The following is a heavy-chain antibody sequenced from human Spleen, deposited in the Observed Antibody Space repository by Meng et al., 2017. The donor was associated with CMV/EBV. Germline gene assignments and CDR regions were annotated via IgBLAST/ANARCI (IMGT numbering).Heavy chain of an antibody. D-gene: IGHD3-10*01. Sequence: GGSLRLSCAASGFTFSSYGMHWDRQAPVKGLEWVAFMRYDGSDTHYADSVKGRFTVSRDNSKNMLYLQMTSLRAEDTAVYYCPKDRRGIGGHIEYWGQGTLVTVSS. CDR2: MRYDGSDT. J-gene: IGHJ4*02. CDR3: PKDRRGIGGHIEY. V-gene: IGHV3-30*02. CDR1: GFTFSSYG.